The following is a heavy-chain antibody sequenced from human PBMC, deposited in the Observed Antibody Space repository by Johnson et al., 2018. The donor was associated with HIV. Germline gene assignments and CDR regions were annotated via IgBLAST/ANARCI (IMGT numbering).Heavy chain of an antibody. D-gene: IGHD1-26*01. V-gene: IGHV3-30*02. J-gene: IGHJ3*02. Sequence: QVQLVESGGGVVQPGRSLRLSCAASGFTFSNFGMHWVRQAPGKGLEWVAFIRYDGSNKYYADSVKGRFTISRDNSKNTLYLQMNSLRAEDTAVYYCAKSGFSGSYQGAYDIWGQGTMVTVSS. CDR1: GFTFSNFG. CDR2: IRYDGSNK. CDR3: AKSGFSGSYQGAYDI.